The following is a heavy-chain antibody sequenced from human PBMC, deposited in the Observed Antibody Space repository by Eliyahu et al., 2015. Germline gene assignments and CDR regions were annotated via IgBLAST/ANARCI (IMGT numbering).Heavy chain of an antibody. V-gene: IGHV1-2*02. Sequence: KASGYTFTGYYMHWVRQAPGQGLEWMGWINPNSGGTNYAQKFQGRVTMTRDTSISTAYMELSRLRSDDTAVYYCARGAPIAVAVSNWFDPWGQGTLVTVSS. D-gene: IGHD6-19*01. J-gene: IGHJ5*02. CDR2: INPNSGGT. CDR1: GYTFTGYY. CDR3: ARGAPIAVAVSNWFDP.